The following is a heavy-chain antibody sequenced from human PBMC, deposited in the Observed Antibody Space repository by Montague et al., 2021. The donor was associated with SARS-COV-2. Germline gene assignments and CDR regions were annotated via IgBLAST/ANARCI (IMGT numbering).Heavy chain of an antibody. D-gene: IGHD3-16*01. J-gene: IGHJ4*02. V-gene: IGHV4-31*03. Sequence: TLSLTCTVSGASISTGAYYWSWIRQHPEKGLEWIGYIYYSGTXYYNPSLKSRVTISLDTSNNHSSLKLSSVTAADTAVYYCVRDGGNWYYFDYWGQGALVTVSS. CDR2: IYYSGTX. CDR3: VRDGGNWYYFDY. CDR1: GASISTGAYY.